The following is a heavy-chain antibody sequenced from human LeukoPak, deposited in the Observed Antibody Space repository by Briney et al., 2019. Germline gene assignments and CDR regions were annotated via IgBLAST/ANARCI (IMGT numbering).Heavy chain of an antibody. V-gene: IGHV4-4*07. CDR2: IYTSGRT. Sequence: PSETLSLTCTVSGGSISSYYWSWIRQPAGKGLEWIGRIYTSGRTNYNPSLKSRVTMSVGTSKNQFSLKLSSVTAADTAVYYCAREVGEYSGYDYVDYWGQGTLVTVSS. D-gene: IGHD5-12*01. CDR3: AREVGEYSGYDYVDY. J-gene: IGHJ4*02. CDR1: GGSISSYY.